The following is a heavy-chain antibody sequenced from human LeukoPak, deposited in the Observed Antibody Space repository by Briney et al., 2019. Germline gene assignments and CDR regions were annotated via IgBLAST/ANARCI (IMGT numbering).Heavy chain of an antibody. Sequence: GGSLRLSCAASGFTFSSYWMSWVRQAPGKGLEWVANIKQDGSEKYYVDSVKGRFTISRDNAKNSLYLQMNSLRAEDTAVYYCARDLKQGVGATHYWGQGTLVTVSS. J-gene: IGHJ4*02. CDR3: ARDLKQGVGATHY. CDR2: IKQDGSEK. CDR1: GFTFSSYW. D-gene: IGHD1-26*01. V-gene: IGHV3-7*01.